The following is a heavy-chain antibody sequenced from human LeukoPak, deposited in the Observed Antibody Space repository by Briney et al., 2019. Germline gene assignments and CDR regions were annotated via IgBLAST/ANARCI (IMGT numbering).Heavy chain of an antibody. J-gene: IGHJ5*02. CDR1: GYSFINYW. V-gene: IGHV5-10-1*01. CDR2: NDRSASYT. CDR3: ARSPTVVVPAAIGFEGDNWFDP. D-gene: IGHD2-2*02. Sequence: GEALKISCKGSGYSFINYWISWVRQMPGKGLEWMGRNDRSASYTNYSPSFQGHVTISADKSISTAYLQWSSLKASDTAMYYCARSPTVVVPAAIGFEGDNWFDPWGQGTLVTVSS.